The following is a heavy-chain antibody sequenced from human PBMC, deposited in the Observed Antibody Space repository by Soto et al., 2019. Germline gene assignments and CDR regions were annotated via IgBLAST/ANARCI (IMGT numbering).Heavy chain of an antibody. CDR3: ARGEQLYYSYYGMDV. CDR1: GYNFTTYA. V-gene: IGHV1-3*04. Sequence: QVQLVQSGAEVKKPGASVKVSCKASGYNFTTYAMLWVRQAPGQRPEWMGWINTGNGNTKYSPKFQGRVTITRDTPASTAYMELSSLKSEDKAVYYCARGEQLYYSYYGMDVWGQGSPVTVSS. J-gene: IGHJ6*02. CDR2: INTGNGNT. D-gene: IGHD6-19*01.